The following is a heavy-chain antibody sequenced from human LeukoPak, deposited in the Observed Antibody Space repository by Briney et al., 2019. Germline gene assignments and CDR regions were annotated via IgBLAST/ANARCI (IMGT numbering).Heavy chain of an antibody. CDR1: GYTFTSYD. J-gene: IGHJ4*02. Sequence: GASVKVSCKASGYTFTSYDINWVRQATGQGLEWMGWMNPNSGNTGYAQKFQGRVTMTRNTSISTAYMELSSLRSEDTAVYYCARGRSSWVTLRDGYNKIHFDYWGQGTLVTVSS. CDR3: ARGRSSWVTLRDGYNKIHFDY. CDR2: MNPNSGNT. V-gene: IGHV1-8*01. D-gene: IGHD5-24*01.